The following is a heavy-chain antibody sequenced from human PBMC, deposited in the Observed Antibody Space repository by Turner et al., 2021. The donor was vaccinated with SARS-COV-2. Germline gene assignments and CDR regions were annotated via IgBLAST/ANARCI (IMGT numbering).Heavy chain of an antibody. CDR1: GGSFSGYY. CDR3: ARSGWSLWYFDY. V-gene: IGHV4-34*01. Sequence: QVQLQQWGAGLLKPSETLSLTCAVYGGSFSGYYWSWIRQPPGKGLEWIGEINHGESTNYNPSLKSRVTISVDTSKNQFSLKLSSETAADTAVYYCARSGWSLWYFDYWGQGTLVTVSS. CDR2: INHGEST. D-gene: IGHD6-19*01. J-gene: IGHJ4*02.